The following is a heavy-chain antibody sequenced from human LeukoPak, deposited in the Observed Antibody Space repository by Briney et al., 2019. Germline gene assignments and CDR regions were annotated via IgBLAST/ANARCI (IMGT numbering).Heavy chain of an antibody. J-gene: IGHJ4*02. CDR2: INHSGST. Sequence: SETLSLTCAVYGGSFSSYYWSWIRQPPGKGLEWIGEINHSGSTNYNPSLKSRVNISVNTSKNQFSLKLSSVTAADTAVYYCARNHHLLRYFDWGSYYFDYWGQGTLVTVSS. D-gene: IGHD3-9*01. CDR1: GGSFSSYY. CDR3: ARNHHLLRYFDWGSYYFDY. V-gene: IGHV4-34*01.